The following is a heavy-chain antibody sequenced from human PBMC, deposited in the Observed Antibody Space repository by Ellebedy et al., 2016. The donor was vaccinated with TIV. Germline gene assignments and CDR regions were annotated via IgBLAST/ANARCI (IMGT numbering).Heavy chain of an antibody. CDR3: AKLGFDILTGSGGMDV. Sequence: GESLKISCAASGFTVSNTYMGWARQAPGKGLDWVSVIYSGGSTYYADSVKGRLTISRDNSMDTLYLQMNSLGVGDTAVYYCAKLGFDILTGSGGMDVWGQGTTVTVSS. CDR2: IYSGGST. CDR1: GFTVSNTY. J-gene: IGHJ6*02. D-gene: IGHD3-9*01. V-gene: IGHV3-53*01.